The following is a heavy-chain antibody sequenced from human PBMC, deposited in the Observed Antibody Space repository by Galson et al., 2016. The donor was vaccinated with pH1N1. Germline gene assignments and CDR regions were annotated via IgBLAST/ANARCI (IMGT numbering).Heavy chain of an antibody. CDR1: GFTFSIYG. Sequence: SLRLSCAASGFTFSIYGIHWVRRAPGKGLEWVAFIRYDESRTFYGDSVKGRFTISRDNSQNTVYLQMNRLRHEDTAVYYCAKPRGISITVTYDAFDLWGQGTMVTVSS. D-gene: IGHD2/OR15-2a*01. CDR2: IRYDESRT. CDR3: AKPRGISITVTYDAFDL. J-gene: IGHJ3*01. V-gene: IGHV3-30*02.